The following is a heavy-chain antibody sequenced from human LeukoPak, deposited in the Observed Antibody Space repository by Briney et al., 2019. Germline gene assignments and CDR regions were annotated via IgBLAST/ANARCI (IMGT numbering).Heavy chain of an antibody. V-gene: IGHV4-59*12. CDR2: IYYSGST. D-gene: IGHD3-22*01. CDR3: ARGGGYYDSSGYRHFDY. Sequence: SETLSLTCTVSGGSISSYYWSWIRQPPGKGLEWIGYIYYSGSTNYNPSLKSRVTISVDTSKNQFSLKLSSVTAADTAVYYCARGGGYYDSSGYRHFDYWGQGTLVTVSS. CDR1: GGSISSYY. J-gene: IGHJ4*02.